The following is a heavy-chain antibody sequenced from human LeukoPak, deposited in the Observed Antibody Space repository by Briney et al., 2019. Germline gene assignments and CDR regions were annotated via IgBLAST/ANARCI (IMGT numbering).Heavy chain of an antibody. CDR1: GYTFTGYY. CDR3: ARDPLGTEGHPEHYFDY. D-gene: IGHD1-14*01. V-gene: IGHV1-2*02. Sequence: ASVKVSCKASGYTFTGYYMHWVRQAPGQGLEWMGWINPNSGGTNYAQKFQGRVTMTKDTSISTAYMELSRLRSDDTAVYYCARDPLGTEGHPEHYFDYWGQGTLVTVSS. CDR2: INPNSGGT. J-gene: IGHJ4*02.